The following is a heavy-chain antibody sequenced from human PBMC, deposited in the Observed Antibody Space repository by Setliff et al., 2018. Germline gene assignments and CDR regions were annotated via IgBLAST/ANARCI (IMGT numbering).Heavy chain of an antibody. CDR1: GESFSNNY. CDR2: VHASGSP. V-gene: IGHV4-4*08. J-gene: IGHJ4*02. Sequence: NPSETLSLTCSVYGESFSNNYWSWLRQPPGKGLEWIGRVHASGSPNYNPSFKGRVTISLDTSTNQFSLNLNSVTAADTAVYYCAKERYFDWFFENWGQGTLVTVSS. D-gene: IGHD3-9*01. CDR3: AKERYFDWFFEN.